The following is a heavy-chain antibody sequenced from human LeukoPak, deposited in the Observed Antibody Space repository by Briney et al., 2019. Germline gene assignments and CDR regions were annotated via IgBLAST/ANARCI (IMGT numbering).Heavy chain of an antibody. CDR2: INPNSGGT. Sequence: ASVKVSCKASGYTFTGYYMHWVRQAPGQGLEWMGWINPNSGGTNYAQKFQGRVTMTRDTSISTAYMELSSLRSEDTAVYYCARDARGYSYGFPFDYWGQGTLVTVSS. CDR1: GYTFTGYY. J-gene: IGHJ4*02. V-gene: IGHV1-2*02. CDR3: ARDARGYSYGFPFDY. D-gene: IGHD5-18*01.